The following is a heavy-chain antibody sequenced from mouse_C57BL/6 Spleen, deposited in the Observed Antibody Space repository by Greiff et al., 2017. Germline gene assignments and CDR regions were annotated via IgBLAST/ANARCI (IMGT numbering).Heavy chain of an antibody. J-gene: IGHJ2*01. V-gene: IGHV5-17*01. CDR1: GFTFSDYG. CDR3: ARDYGDY. CDR2: ISRGSSTI. Sequence: EVKLLESGGGLVKPGGSLKLSCAASGFTFSDYGMHWVRQAPEQGLEWVAYISRGSSTIYYADTVTGRFTITRDNAKNTLFLQMTSLRSEDTAMYYCARDYGDYWGQGTTLTVSS.